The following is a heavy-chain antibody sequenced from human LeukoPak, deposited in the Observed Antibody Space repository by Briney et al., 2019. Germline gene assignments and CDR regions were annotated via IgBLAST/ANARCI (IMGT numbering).Heavy chain of an antibody. V-gene: IGHV4-61*02. CDR2: IYTSAIT. CDR3: ARDKVEDFGMISPAGYFDY. Sequence: SETLSLTCTVSGGSISSGSYYWCWIRQPAGKGLEWIGRIYTSAITHYNPSLKSRLTISVDTSKNQFSLKLSSVTAADTAVYYCARDKVEDFGMISPAGYFDYWGQGTLVTVSS. D-gene: IGHD3-16*01. CDR1: GGSISSGSYY. J-gene: IGHJ4*02.